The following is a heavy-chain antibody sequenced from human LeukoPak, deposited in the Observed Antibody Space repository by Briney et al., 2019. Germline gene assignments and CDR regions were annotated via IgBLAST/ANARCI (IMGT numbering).Heavy chain of an antibody. Sequence: SVKVSCKASGGTFSSYAISWVRQAPGQGLEWMGGIIPIFGTANYAQKFQGRVTITADESTSTAYMELSSLRSEDTAVYYCARGFRLGHGEIDHWGQGTLVTVSS. CDR1: GGTFSSYA. J-gene: IGHJ4*02. V-gene: IGHV1-69*13. CDR3: ARGFRLGHGEIDH. CDR2: IIPIFGTA. D-gene: IGHD4-17*01.